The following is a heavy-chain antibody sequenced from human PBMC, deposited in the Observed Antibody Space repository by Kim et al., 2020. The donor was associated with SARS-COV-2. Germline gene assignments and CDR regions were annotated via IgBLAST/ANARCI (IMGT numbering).Heavy chain of an antibody. Sequence: GGSLRLSCAAAGFTFHASYMAWVRQAPGKGLEWVGGINPDGSQKFHVDSVKGRFTISRDNSKNSLFLQMSSLSAEDTAVYYCARNPHYGALDIWGQGTMV. J-gene: IGHJ3*02. V-gene: IGHV3-7*01. CDR2: INPDGSQK. CDR1: GFTFHASY. CDR3: ARNPHYGALDI. D-gene: IGHD3-10*01.